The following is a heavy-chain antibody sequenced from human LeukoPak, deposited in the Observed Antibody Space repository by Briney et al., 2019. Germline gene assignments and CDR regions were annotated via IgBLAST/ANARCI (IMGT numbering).Heavy chain of an antibody. D-gene: IGHD2-15*01. J-gene: IGHJ3*02. CDR3: ARDYSPPSTEYCSGGSCYDFLRMRAFDI. CDR2: ISSSSSYI. CDR1: GFTFSSYS. Sequence: GGSLRLSCAASGFTFSSYSMNWVRQAPGKGLEWVSSISSSSSYIYYADSVKGRFTISRDNAKNSLYLQMNSLRAEDTAVYYCARDYSPPSTEYCSGGSCYDFLRMRAFDIWGQGTMVTVSS. V-gene: IGHV3-21*01.